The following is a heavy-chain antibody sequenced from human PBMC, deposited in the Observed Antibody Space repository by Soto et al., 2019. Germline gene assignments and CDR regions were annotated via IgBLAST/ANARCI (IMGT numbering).Heavy chain of an antibody. D-gene: IGHD3-3*01. CDR3: ATADGFGVVTPFFEY. CDR1: GGSISSRSHY. CDR2: SFYRGST. V-gene: IGHV4-39*01. J-gene: IGHJ4*02. Sequence: QLQLQESGPGLVKPSETLSLTCTVFGGSISSRSHYWGWIRQSPGKHLEWIGSSFYRGSTHYNPSLKTRVTISVDTSKNQVSLKLYSVTAADTAVYYCATADGFGVVTPFFEYWGQGILVTVSS.